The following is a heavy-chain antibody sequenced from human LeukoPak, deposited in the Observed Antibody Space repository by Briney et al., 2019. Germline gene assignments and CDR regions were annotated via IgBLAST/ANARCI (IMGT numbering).Heavy chain of an antibody. CDR3: AKGTALRFLEWLLDY. Sequence: PGGSLRLSCAASGLTFSSYAMTWVRQAPGKGLEWVSAISNSGDSAYYADSVKGRFTISRDNSKNTLYLQMNSLRAEDTAVYYCAKGTALRFLEWLLDYWGQGTLVTVSS. J-gene: IGHJ4*02. CDR1: GLTFSSYA. V-gene: IGHV3-23*01. CDR2: ISNSGDSA. D-gene: IGHD3-3*01.